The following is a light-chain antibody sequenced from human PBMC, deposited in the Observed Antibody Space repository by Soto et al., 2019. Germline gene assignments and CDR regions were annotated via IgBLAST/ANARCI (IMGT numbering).Light chain of an antibody. Sequence: EIVLTQSPGTLSLSPGERATLYCRASQSVGSNYLAWYQQKPGQAPRVLIYGASSRATGIPDRFSGSGSGADFTLTISRLEPEDFATYYCQQSYSSPITFGQGTRLEIK. V-gene: IGKV3-20*01. CDR1: QSVGSNY. CDR2: GAS. CDR3: QQSYSSPIT. J-gene: IGKJ5*01.